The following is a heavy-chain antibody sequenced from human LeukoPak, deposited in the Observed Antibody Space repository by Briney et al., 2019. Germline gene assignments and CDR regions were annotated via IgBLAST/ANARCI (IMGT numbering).Heavy chain of an antibody. V-gene: IGHV1-46*01. CDR2: INPSGGST. CDR1: GYTFTSYY. J-gene: IGHJ4*02. D-gene: IGHD3-22*01. Sequence: GASVKVSCKASGYTFTSYYMHWVRQAPGQGLEWMGIINPSGGSTSYAQKFQGRVTMTRDTSTSTVYMELSSLRSEDTAVYYCASSGYYYDSSGYATPFDYWGQGTLVTVSS. CDR3: ASSGYYYDSSGYATPFDY.